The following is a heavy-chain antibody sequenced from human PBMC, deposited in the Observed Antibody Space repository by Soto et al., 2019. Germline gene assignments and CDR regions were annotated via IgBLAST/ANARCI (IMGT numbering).Heavy chain of an antibody. D-gene: IGHD5-12*01. CDR3: ARQDSGYDYGGYY. CDR1: GFTFSSYS. CDR2: ISSSSSTI. V-gene: IGHV3-48*01. Sequence: EVQLVESEGGLVQPAGSLRLSCAASGFTFSSYSMNWVRQAPGKGLEWVSYISSSSSTIYYADSVKGRFTISRDSAKNSLYLQMNSLRAEDTAVYYCARQDSGYDYGGYYWGQGTLVTVSS. J-gene: IGHJ4*02.